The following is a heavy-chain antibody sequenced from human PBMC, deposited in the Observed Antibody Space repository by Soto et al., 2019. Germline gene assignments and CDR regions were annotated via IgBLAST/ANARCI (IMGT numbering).Heavy chain of an antibody. Sequence: PGESLKISCKGSGYSFSSHWIGWVRQMPGKGLEWMGIIYPGDSDTRYSPSFQGQVLISADTSISTAYLQWSSLKASDTAMYYCARRGHGSGSYHPFDYWGQGALLTVSS. CDR2: IYPGDSDT. D-gene: IGHD3-10*01. CDR1: GYSFSSHW. J-gene: IGHJ4*02. CDR3: ARRGHGSGSYHPFDY. V-gene: IGHV5-51*01.